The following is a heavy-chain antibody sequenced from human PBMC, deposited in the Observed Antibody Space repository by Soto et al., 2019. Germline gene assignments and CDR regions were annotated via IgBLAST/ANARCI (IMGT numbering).Heavy chain of an antibody. CDR2: ISGSGGST. CDR3: AGKTYYGDYGNAFDI. J-gene: IGHJ3*02. CDR1: GFTFSSYA. V-gene: IGHV3-23*01. D-gene: IGHD4-17*01. Sequence: GGSLRLSCAASGFTFSSYAMSWVRQAPGKGLEWVSAISGSGGSTYYADSVKGRFTISRDNSKNTLYLQMNSLRAEDTAVYYCAGKTYYGDYGNAFDIWGQGTMVTVSS.